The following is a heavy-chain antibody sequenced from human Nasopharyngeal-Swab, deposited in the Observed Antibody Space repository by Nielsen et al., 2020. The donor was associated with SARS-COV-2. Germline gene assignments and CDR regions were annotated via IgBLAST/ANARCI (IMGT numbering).Heavy chain of an antibody. J-gene: IGHJ4*02. D-gene: IGHD3-3*01. CDR2: IYYSGST. CDR3: ARGSIDFWSGYHSPFDY. CDR1: GGSISSSSYY. V-gene: IGHV4-39*07. Sequence: GSLRLSCTVSGGSISSSSYYWGWIRQPPGKGLEWIGSIYYSGSTYYNPSLKSRVTISVDTSKNQFSLKLSSVTAADTAVYYCARGSIDFWSGYHSPFDYWGQGTLVTVSS.